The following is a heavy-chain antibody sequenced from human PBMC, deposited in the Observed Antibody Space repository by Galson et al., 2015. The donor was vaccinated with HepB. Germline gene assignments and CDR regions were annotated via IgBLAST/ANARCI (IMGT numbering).Heavy chain of an antibody. CDR3: ARSMHGGGWYGVFDY. J-gene: IGHJ4*02. CDR2: ITPFNGNT. Sequence: SVKVSCKASGYTFTYRYLHWVRQAPGQVLEWMGWITPFNGNTNYAQKFQDRVTITRDRSMSTAYMELSRLRSDDTAVYYCARSMHGGGWYGVFDYWGQGTLVTVSS. V-gene: IGHV1-45*02. CDR1: GYTFTYRY. D-gene: IGHD6-19*01.